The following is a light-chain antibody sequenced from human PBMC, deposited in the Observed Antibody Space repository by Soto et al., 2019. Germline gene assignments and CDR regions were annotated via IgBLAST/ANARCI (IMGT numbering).Light chain of an antibody. Sequence: DIQMTQSPSTLSASVGDRVTITCRASQSISTWLAWYQQKPGKAPKLLISKASSLQSGVPSRFSGSGSGTEFTLTISSLQPDDFATYYCQQYNSYSFGGGTKVEIK. J-gene: IGKJ4*01. CDR3: QQYNSYS. CDR1: QSISTW. CDR2: KAS. V-gene: IGKV1-5*03.